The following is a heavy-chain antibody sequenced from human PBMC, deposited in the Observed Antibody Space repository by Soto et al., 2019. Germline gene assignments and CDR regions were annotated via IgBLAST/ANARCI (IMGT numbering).Heavy chain of an antibody. Sequence: EVQLVESGGGLVQPGRSLRLSCVTSGFTFDDYAMHWVRQAPGKGLEWVSGISWNSDTIGYADSVKGRFTISRNNARNSLFLQMNSLKTEDTALYYCVREGQNYCFHYILDVWGQGTTVTVSS. J-gene: IGHJ6*01. CDR2: ISWNSDTI. V-gene: IGHV3-9*01. CDR3: VREGQNYCFHYILDV. CDR1: GFTFDDYA. D-gene: IGHD2-21*01.